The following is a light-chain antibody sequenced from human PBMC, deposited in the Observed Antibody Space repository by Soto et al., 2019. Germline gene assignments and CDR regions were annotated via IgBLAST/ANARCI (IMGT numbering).Light chain of an antibody. CDR1: QSVSSN. Sequence: EIVMTQSPATLSVSPGERATLSCRASQSVSSNLAWYQQKPGQAPRLLIYGASTRATGIPARFSGSGSGTEFTLTISRLKSEDSAVYYCQQYNNWPPWTFGQGTKVEIK. V-gene: IGKV3-15*01. CDR3: QQYNNWPPWT. J-gene: IGKJ1*01. CDR2: GAS.